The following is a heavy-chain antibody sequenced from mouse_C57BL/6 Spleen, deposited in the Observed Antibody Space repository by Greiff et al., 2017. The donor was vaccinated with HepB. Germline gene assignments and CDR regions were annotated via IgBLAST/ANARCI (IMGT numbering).Heavy chain of an antibody. V-gene: IGHV5-4*03. CDR3: ARGGGKNYFDY. CDR2: ISDGGSYT. J-gene: IGHJ2*01. D-gene: IGHD2-1*01. CDR1: GFTFSSYA. Sequence: EVKVVESGGGLVKPGGSLKLSCAASGFTFSSYAMSWVRQTPEKRLEWVATISDGGSYTYYPDNVKGRFTISRDNAKNNLYLQMSHLKSEDTAMYYCARGGGKNYFDYWGQGTTLTVSS.